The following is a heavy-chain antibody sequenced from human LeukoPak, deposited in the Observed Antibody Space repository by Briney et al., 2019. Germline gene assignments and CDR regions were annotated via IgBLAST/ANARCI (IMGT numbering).Heavy chain of an antibody. CDR3: ARAAKQWRNYYYYYYMDV. CDR1: GGSISSYY. Sequence: SETLSLTCTVSGGSISSYYWSWIRQPPGKGLEWIGYIYYSGSTNYNPSLKSRVTISVDTSKNQFSLKLSSVTAADTAVYYCARAAKQWRNYYYYYYMDVWGKGTTVTVSS. J-gene: IGHJ6*03. D-gene: IGHD6-19*01. V-gene: IGHV4-59*01. CDR2: IYYSGST.